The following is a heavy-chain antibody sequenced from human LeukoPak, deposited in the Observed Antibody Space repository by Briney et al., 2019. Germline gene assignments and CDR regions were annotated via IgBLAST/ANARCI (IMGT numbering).Heavy chain of an antibody. Sequence: SGTLSLTCAVSGGSISSSNWWSWIRQPPGKGLEWIGEIYHSGSTNYNPSLKSRVTISVDKSKTQFSLKLSSVTAADTAVYYCARDNDSRDPPHFDYWGQGTLVTVSS. CDR1: GGSISSSNW. CDR3: ARDNDSRDPPHFDY. V-gene: IGHV4-4*02. J-gene: IGHJ4*02. CDR2: IYHSGST. D-gene: IGHD3-16*01.